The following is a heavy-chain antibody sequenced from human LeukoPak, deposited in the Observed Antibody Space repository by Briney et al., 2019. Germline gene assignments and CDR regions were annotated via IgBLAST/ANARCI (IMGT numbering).Heavy chain of an antibody. D-gene: IGHD4-17*01. V-gene: IGHV4-30-2*01. CDR2: IYHSGST. J-gene: IGHJ6*02. CDR3: ARGVDDYAFPYYYYYGMDV. Sequence: PSQTLSLTCAVSGGSISSGGYSWSWLRQPPGKGLEWIGYIYHSGSTYYNPSLKSRVTISVDRSKNQFSLKLSSVTAADTAVYYCARGVDDYAFPYYYYYGMDVWGQGTTVTVSS. CDR1: GGSISSGGYS.